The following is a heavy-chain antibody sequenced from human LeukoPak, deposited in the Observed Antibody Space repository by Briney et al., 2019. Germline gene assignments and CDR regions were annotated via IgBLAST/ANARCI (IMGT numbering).Heavy chain of an antibody. CDR2: ISSPATV. CDR3: ARVSKSICFDL. J-gene: IGHJ2*01. D-gene: IGHD2-21*01. V-gene: IGHV3-11*04. CDR1: GFTFSDYY. Sequence: GGSLRLSCAASGFTFSDYYMSWIRQAPGKGLEWTSYISSPATVFYAGSVKGRFTISRDNVLNSLSLEMTSLRAEDTAVYYCARVSKSICFDLWGRGTLVTVSS.